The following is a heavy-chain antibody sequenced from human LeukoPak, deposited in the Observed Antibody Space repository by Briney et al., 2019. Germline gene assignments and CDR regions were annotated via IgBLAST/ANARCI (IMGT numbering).Heavy chain of an antibody. Sequence: SQTLSLTSTVSGGSISSGDYYWSWIRQPPGKGLEWIGYIYYSGSTYYNPSLKSRVTISVDTSKNQFSLKLSSVTAADTAVYYCARVRSAYCGGDCHHIDYWGQGTLVTVSS. CDR3: ARVRSAYCGGDCHHIDY. CDR2: IYYSGST. D-gene: IGHD2-21*02. V-gene: IGHV4-30-4*01. J-gene: IGHJ4*02. CDR1: GGSISSGDYY.